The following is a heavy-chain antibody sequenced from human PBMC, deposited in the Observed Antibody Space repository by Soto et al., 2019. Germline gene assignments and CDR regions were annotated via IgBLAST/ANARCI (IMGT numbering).Heavy chain of an antibody. Sequence: ASVKVSCKASGYTFTSYGISWVRQAPGQGLEWMGWISAYNGNTNYAQKLQGRVTMTTATSTSTAYMELRSLRSDDTAVYYCARLRFLEWFEFYYMDVWGKGTTVTVSS. D-gene: IGHD3-3*01. CDR2: ISAYNGNT. J-gene: IGHJ6*03. CDR3: ARLRFLEWFEFYYMDV. CDR1: GYTFTSYG. V-gene: IGHV1-18*01.